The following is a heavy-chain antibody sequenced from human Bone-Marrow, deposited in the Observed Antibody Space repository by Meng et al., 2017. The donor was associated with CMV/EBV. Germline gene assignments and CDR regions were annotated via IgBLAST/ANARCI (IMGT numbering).Heavy chain of an antibody. Sequence: ASVKVSCKASGYTFTGYYMHWVRQAPGQGLEWMGWINPNSGGTPYAQKFQGRLTVTTDTSISTGYMELSSLRSDDTAVYYCARDNDRGPDYWGQGTLVTVSS. D-gene: IGHD1-14*01. CDR3: ARDNDRGPDY. V-gene: IGHV1-2*02. CDR2: INPNSGGT. CDR1: GYTFTGYY. J-gene: IGHJ4*02.